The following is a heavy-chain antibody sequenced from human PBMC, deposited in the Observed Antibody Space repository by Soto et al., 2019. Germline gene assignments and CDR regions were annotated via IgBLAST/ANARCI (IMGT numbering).Heavy chain of an antibody. V-gene: IGHV1-46*01. Sequence: QVQLVQSGAEVKKPGASVKVSCKASGYTSTSYYVHWVRQAPGQGLEWMGIINPSGGHTSYGQKFQGSVTRTRDTSTSRVYMELSSLISEDKALYYCAGRTGTYYYAMEVWGQGTTVTVSS. CDR3: AGRTGTYYYAMEV. D-gene: IGHD1-1*01. J-gene: IGHJ6*02. CDR2: INPSGGHT. CDR1: GYTSTSYY.